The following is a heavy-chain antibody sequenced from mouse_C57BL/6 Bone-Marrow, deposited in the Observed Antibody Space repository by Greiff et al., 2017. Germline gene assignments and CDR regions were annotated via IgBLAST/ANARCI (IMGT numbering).Heavy chain of an antibody. Sequence: VQLQQSGAELVRPGASVKLSCTASGFNIKDDYMHWVKQRPEQDLEWLGWIDPENGDTEYASKFQGKATITADTSSNTAYLQLSSLTSEDTAVYYCTTDRFAYWGQGTLVTVSA. CDR3: TTDRFAY. CDR1: GFNIKDDY. J-gene: IGHJ3*01. V-gene: IGHV14-4*01. CDR2: IDPENGDT.